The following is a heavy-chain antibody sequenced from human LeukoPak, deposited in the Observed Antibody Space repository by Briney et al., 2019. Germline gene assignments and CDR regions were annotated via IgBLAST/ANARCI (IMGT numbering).Heavy chain of an antibody. CDR1: GYTFIAYY. D-gene: IGHD6-13*01. V-gene: IGHV1-2*02. CDR3: ARDSEQQLVSFDY. J-gene: IGHJ4*02. CDR2: INPATGDT. Sequence: ASVKVSCKTSGYTFIAYYLQWVRQAPGQGLEWMGWINPATGDTYYAQEFQGRVTMTTDTSTSTAYMELRSLRSDDTAVYYCARDSEQQLVSFDYWGQGTLVTVSS.